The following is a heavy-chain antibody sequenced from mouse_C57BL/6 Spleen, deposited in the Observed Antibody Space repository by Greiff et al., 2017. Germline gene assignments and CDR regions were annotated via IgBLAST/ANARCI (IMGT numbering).Heavy chain of an antibody. D-gene: IGHD1-1*01. Sequence: VQLQQSGAELVRPGTSVKVSCKASGYAFTNYLIEWVKQRPGQGLEWIGVINPGSGGTNYNEKFKGKATLTADKSSSTAYMQLSSLTSEDSAVYFCARRPSYYYGSSYDYWGQGTTLTVSS. CDR1: GYAFTNYL. CDR2: INPGSGGT. CDR3: ARRPSYYYGSSYDY. V-gene: IGHV1-54*01. J-gene: IGHJ2*01.